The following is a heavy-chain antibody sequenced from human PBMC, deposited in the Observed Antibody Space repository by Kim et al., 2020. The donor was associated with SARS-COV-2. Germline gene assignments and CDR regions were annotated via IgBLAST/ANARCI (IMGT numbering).Heavy chain of an antibody. J-gene: IGHJ5*02. V-gene: IGHV3-15*01. Sequence: YAAPVKGRFTISRDDSKNTLYLQMNSLKTEDTAVYYCTTAGGGYSYGLGSWGQGTLVTVSS. D-gene: IGHD5-18*01. CDR3: TTAGGGYSYGLGS.